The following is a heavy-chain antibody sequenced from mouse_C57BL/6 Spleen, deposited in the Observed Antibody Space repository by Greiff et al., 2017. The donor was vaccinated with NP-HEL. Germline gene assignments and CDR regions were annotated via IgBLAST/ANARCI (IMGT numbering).Heavy chain of an antibody. V-gene: IGHV1-50*01. J-gene: IGHJ4*01. D-gene: IGHD1-1*02. CDR2: IDPSDSYT. Sequence: QVQLQQPGAELVKPGASVKLSCKASGYTFTSYWMQWVKQRPGQGLEWIGEIDPSDSYTNYNQKFKGKATLTVDTSSSTAYMQLSSLTSEDSAVYYCARWWYAMDYWGQGTSVTVSS. CDR3: ARWWYAMDY. CDR1: GYTFTSYW.